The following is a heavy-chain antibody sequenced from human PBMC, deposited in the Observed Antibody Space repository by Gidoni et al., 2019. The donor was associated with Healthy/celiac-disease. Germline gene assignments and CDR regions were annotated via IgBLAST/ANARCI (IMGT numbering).Heavy chain of an antibody. CDR2: MNPNSGNT. CDR1: GYTFTSYD. V-gene: IGHV1-8*01. D-gene: IGHD6-19*01. Sequence: QVQLVQSGAEVKKPGASVKFSCKASGYTFTSYDINLVRQATGQGLEWMGWMNPNSGNTGYAQKFQGRVTMTRNTSISTAYMELSSLRSEDTAVYYCARGRRFRAVAHADYWGQGTLVTVSS. CDR3: ARGRRFRAVAHADY. J-gene: IGHJ4*02.